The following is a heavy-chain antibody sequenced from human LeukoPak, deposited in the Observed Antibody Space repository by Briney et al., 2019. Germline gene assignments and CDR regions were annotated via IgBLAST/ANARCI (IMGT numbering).Heavy chain of an antibody. V-gene: IGHV3-7*01. CDR2: IKQDGSEK. CDR3: ARARLLWFGESLDY. D-gene: IGHD3-10*01. CDR1: GFTFSSYW. Sequence: PGGSLRLSCAASGFTFSSYWMSWVRQAPGKGLEWVANIKQDGSEKYYVDSVKGRFTISRDNAKNSLYLQMNSLRAEDTAVYYCARARLLWFGESLDYWGQGTLVTVSS. J-gene: IGHJ4*02.